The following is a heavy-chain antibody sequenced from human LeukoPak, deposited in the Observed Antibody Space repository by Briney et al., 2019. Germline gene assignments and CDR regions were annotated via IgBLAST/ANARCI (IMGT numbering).Heavy chain of an antibody. V-gene: IGHV3-23*01. CDR3: AKESQDIVVVAGAMLDH. Sequence: PGGSLRLSCAAAGFTFSSYGMSWVRQAPGKGLEWVSSISRSGGSTYYADSVKGRFTISRDNSKNTLYVHMNRLRAEDTAVYYCAKESQDIVVVAGAMLDHWGQGTLVTVSS. J-gene: IGHJ4*02. D-gene: IGHD2-2*01. CDR1: GFTFSSYG. CDR2: ISRSGGST.